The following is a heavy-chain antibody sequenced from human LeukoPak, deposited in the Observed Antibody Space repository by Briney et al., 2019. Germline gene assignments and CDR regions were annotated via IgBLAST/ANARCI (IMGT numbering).Heavy chain of an antibody. CDR1: GGSISSSSYY. D-gene: IGHD6-19*01. V-gene: IGHV4-39*07. Sequence: SETLSLTCTVSGGSISSSSYYWGWIRQPPGKGLEWIGSIYYSGSPYYNPSLKSRVTISVDTSKNQFSLKLSSVTAADTAVYYCARGGSSGKVDYWGQGTLVTVSS. J-gene: IGHJ4*02. CDR2: IYYSGSP. CDR3: ARGGSSGKVDY.